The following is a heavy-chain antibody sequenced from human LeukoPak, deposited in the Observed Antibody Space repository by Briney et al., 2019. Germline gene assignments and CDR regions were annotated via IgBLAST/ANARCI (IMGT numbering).Heavy chain of an antibody. CDR1: EFIFRNYE. J-gene: IGHJ5*02. Sequence: PGGSPRLSCTTSEFIFRNYEMNWVRQAPGKGLEWVSYVSNSGTTKYYADSVKGRFTISRDNSKNTLYLQMNSLRAEDTAVYYCARDSYYDFWSGYYMTFYNWFDPWGQGTLVTVSS. V-gene: IGHV3-48*03. CDR3: ARDSYYDFWSGYYMTFYNWFDP. CDR2: VSNSGTTK. D-gene: IGHD3-3*01.